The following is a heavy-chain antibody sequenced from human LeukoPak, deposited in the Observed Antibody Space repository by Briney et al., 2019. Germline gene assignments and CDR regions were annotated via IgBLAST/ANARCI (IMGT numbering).Heavy chain of an antibody. J-gene: IGHJ4*02. V-gene: IGHV4-39*01. CDR3: ARDFGDYRVDY. D-gene: IGHD4-17*01. CDR1: GGSISSRNYY. Sequence: SETLSLTCTVSGGSISSRNYYWGWIRQPPGKGLEWIGTIHYSGNTYYNPSLKSRVAISVDTSKNQFSLRLSSVTAADTAVYYCARDFGDYRVDYWGQGTLVTVSS. CDR2: IHYSGNT.